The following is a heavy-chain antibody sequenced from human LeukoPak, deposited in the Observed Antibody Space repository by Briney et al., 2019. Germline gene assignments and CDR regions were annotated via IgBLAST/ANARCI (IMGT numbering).Heavy chain of an antibody. CDR2: ISSSSSYI. J-gene: IGHJ3*02. D-gene: IGHD1-26*01. Sequence: GGSLRLSCAASGFTFSSYSMNWVRQAPGKGLEWVSSISSSSSYIYYADSVKGRFTISRDNAKNSLYLQMNSLRAEDTAVYYCASIMGATLDAFDIWGQGTMVTVSS. CDR1: GFTFSSYS. CDR3: ASIMGATLDAFDI. V-gene: IGHV3-21*01.